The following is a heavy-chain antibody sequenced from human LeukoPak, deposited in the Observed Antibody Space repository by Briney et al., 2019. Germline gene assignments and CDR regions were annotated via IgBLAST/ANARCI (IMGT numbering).Heavy chain of an antibody. CDR3: ARGIYYLIEY. CDR1: GYSISSGDY. D-gene: IGHD3-10*01. Sequence: SETLSLTCAVSGYSISSGDYWGWIRQSRGKGLEWIGNIFHSGSTYHNPSLKSRVTISVDTSKNEFSLKLSSVTAADTAVYYCARGIYYLIEYWGQGTLVTVSS. J-gene: IGHJ4*02. CDR2: IFHSGST. V-gene: IGHV4-38-2*01.